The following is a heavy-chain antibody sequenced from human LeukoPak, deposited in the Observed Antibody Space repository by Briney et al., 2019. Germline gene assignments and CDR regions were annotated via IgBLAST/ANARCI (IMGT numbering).Heavy chain of an antibody. V-gene: IGHV1-46*01. J-gene: IGHJ4*02. D-gene: IGHD4-17*01. CDR1: GYTFTSYY. CDR2: INPSGGST. Sequence: ASVTVSCKASGYTFTSYYMHWVRQAPGQGLEWMGIINPSGGSTSYAQKFQGRVTITADESTSTAYMELSSLRSEDTAVYYCAREITVTTVFGSSSRPYYFDYWGQGTLVTVSS. CDR3: AREITVTTVFGSSSRPYYFDY.